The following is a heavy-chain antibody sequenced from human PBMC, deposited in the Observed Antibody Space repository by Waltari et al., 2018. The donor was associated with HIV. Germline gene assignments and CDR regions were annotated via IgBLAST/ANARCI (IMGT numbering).Heavy chain of an antibody. J-gene: IGHJ5*02. V-gene: IGHV4-34*01. CDR1: GGSFSGYY. Sequence: QVQLQQWGAGLLKPSETLSLTCAVYGGSFSGYYWSWIRPPPGKGLEWIGEINHSGSTNYNPSLKSRVTISVDTSKNQFSLKLSSVTAADTAVYYCARGRRYSGSYGGWFDPWGQGTLVTVSS. CDR2: INHSGST. CDR3: ARGRRYSGSYGGWFDP. D-gene: IGHD1-26*01.